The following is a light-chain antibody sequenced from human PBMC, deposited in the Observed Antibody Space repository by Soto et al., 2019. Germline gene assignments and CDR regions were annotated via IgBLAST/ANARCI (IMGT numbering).Light chain of an antibody. CDR3: QQYYSYPPLT. V-gene: IGKV1-8*01. CDR1: QGISSY. CDR2: AAS. Sequence: AILMTQSPSSFSASTGDRVTITCRASQGISSYLAWYQQKPGKAPKLLIYAASTWQSGVPSRFSGSGSGTDFTLTISCLQSEDFATYYCQQYYSYPPLTFGGGTKVEIK. J-gene: IGKJ4*01.